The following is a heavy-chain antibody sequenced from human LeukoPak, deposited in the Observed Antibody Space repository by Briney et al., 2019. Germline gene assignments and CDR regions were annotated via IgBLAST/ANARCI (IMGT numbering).Heavy chain of an antibody. D-gene: IGHD3-22*01. CDR3: AKDLRSVLITTSGYP. V-gene: IGHV3-30*02. CDR2: IRYDGSNK. CDR1: GFTFSDYY. Sequence: GGSLRLSCAASGFTFSDYYMTWIRQAPGKGLEWVAFIRYDGSNKYYADSVKGRFTISRDNSKNTLYLQMNNLRAEDTAVYYCAKDLRSVLITTSGYPWGQGTLVTVSS. J-gene: IGHJ5*02.